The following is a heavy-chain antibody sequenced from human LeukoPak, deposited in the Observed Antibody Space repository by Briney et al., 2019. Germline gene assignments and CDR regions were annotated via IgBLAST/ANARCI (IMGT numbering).Heavy chain of an antibody. J-gene: IGHJ4*02. CDR3: AREGINYYGSGSYVNY. CDR1: GFTFRSYA. Sequence: PGGSLRLSCAASGFTFRSYAMSWVRQAPGNGLEWVSAIGGSDGKTYYADSVKGRFTISRDNSKNTLYLQMNSLRAEDTAVYYCAREGINYYGSGSYVNYWGQGTLVTVSS. CDR2: IGGSDGKT. D-gene: IGHD3-10*01. V-gene: IGHV3-23*01.